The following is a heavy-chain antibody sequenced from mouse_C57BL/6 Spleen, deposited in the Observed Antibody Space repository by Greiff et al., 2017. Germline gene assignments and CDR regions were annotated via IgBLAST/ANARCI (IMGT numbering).Heavy chain of an antibody. J-gene: IGHJ1*03. V-gene: IGHV1-81*01. D-gene: IGHD1-1*01. CDR2: IYPRSGNT. Sequence: QVQLQQSGAELARPGASVKLSCKASGYTFTSYGISWVKQRPGQGLEWIGEIYPRSGNTYYNEKFKGKATLTADKSSSTAYMELRSLTSEDSAVYFCSSYYYGSSYWYFDVWGTGTTVTVSS. CDR3: SSYYYGSSYWYFDV. CDR1: GYTFTSYG.